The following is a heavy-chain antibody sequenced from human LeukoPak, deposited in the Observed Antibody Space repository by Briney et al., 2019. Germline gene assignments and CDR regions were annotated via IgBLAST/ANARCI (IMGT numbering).Heavy chain of an antibody. J-gene: IGHJ4*02. Sequence: GGSLRLSCAASGFTFSVSDIHWVRQASGKGLEWVGRITTKASNYATAYAASVKGRFTISRDDSGNTAYLQMNSLKTEDTAVYYCTTYRSGHYWGQGTLVTVSS. CDR3: TTYRSGHY. D-gene: IGHD6-19*01. V-gene: IGHV3-73*01. CDR1: GFTFSVSD. CDR2: ITTKASNYAT.